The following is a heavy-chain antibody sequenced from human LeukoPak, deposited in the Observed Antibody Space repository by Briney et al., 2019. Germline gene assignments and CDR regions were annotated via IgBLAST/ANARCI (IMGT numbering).Heavy chain of an antibody. J-gene: IGHJ4*02. CDR3: ARGLRIIVAFGGVIVDS. CDR1: GFIFSNYW. CDR2: IKQEGSEK. Sequence: GGPQRLSCAATGFIFSNYWVSVLRQARGEGLEAVANIKQEGSEKYYVDSVKGRFTISRDNAKNSVFLQMNSLRAEDTAVYYCARGLRIIVAFGGVIVDSWGQGTLVTVSS. D-gene: IGHD3-16*02. V-gene: IGHV3-7*05.